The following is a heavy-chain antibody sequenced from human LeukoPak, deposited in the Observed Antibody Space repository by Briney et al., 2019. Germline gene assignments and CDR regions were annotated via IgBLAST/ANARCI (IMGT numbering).Heavy chain of an antibody. CDR2: INPNSGGT. V-gene: IGHV1-2*02. Sequence: GASVKVSCKASGYTFTGYYMHWVRQAPGQGLEWMGWINPNSGGTNYAQKFQGRVTMTRDTSISTAYMELSRLRSDDTAVYYRARTYYYDSSGYYPNFDYWGQGTLVTVSS. CDR1: GYTFTGYY. D-gene: IGHD3-22*01. CDR3: ARTYYYDSSGYYPNFDY. J-gene: IGHJ4*02.